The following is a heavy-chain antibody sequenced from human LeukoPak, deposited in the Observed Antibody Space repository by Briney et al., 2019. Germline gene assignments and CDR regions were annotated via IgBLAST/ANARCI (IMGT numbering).Heavy chain of an antibody. V-gene: IGHV4-30-2*01. CDR3: ARELWFANAPGSWLDP. J-gene: IGHJ5*02. Sequence: SQTLSLTCVVSGDSISSGAYSWSWIRQPPGRGLEWIGYIFHTGSTFYNPSLKSRLTISVDNSKNQFSLRLSSVTAADTAVYYCARELWFANAPGSWLDPWGQGTLVTVSS. CDR2: IFHTGST. CDR1: GDSISSGAYS. D-gene: IGHD3-10*01.